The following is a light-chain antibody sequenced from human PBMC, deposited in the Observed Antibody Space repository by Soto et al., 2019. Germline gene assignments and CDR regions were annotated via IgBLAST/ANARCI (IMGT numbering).Light chain of an antibody. Sequence: QSVLTQPPSVSAAPGQRVTISCSGTTSNIGHNSVSWYQQVPGTAPKLLIYENNRRPSGIPDRFSGSKSGKSATLDITGLQTGDEADYFCATCDSRLKIVFGGGTKLTVL. CDR1: TSNIGHNS. CDR2: ENN. J-gene: IGLJ2*01. CDR3: ATCDSRLKIV. V-gene: IGLV1-51*02.